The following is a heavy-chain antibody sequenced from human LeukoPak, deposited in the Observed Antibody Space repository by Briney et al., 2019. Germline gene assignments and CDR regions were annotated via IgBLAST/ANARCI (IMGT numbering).Heavy chain of an antibody. D-gene: IGHD6-6*01. J-gene: IGHJ4*02. CDR3: AREVDSSSSGRNFDY. Sequence: SETLSLTCAVSGGSIISGNWWSWVRQPPGKGLEWVGEIYHSGRTNYNPSLKSRVTMSLDKSKNQFSLKLSSVTAADTAVYYCAREVDSSSSGRNFDYWGQGTLVTVSS. CDR2: IYHSGRT. V-gene: IGHV4-4*02. CDR1: GGSIISGNW.